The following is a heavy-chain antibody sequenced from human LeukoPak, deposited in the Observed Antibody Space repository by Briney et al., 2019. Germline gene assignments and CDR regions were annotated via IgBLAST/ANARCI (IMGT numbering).Heavy chain of an antibody. CDR1: GGSISSGGYY. CDR3: ARKSAALPYFDY. CDR2: IYTSGST. J-gene: IGHJ4*02. V-gene: IGHV4-61*02. D-gene: IGHD2-2*01. Sequence: SETLSLTCTISGGSISSGGYYWSWIRQPPGKGLEWIGRIYTSGSTNYNPSLKSRVTMSVDTSKNQFSLKLSSVTAADTAVYYCARKSAALPYFDYWGQGTLVTVSS.